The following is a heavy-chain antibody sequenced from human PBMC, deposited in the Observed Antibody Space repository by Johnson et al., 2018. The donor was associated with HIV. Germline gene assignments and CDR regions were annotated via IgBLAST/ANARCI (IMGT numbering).Heavy chain of an antibody. CDR3: TTDLIVVIPIGAFDV. CDR1: GLTFTNAW. V-gene: IGHV3-15*01. Sequence: MQLVESGGGLVKPGGSLRLSCAASGLTFTNAWMNWVRQAPGKGLEWAGRIKRKTDGGTTDYAAPVKGRFSISRDDSKSTVYLQMNSLKTEDSAVYYCTTDLIVVIPIGAFDVWGQGTTVTVSS. D-gene: IGHD2-21*01. J-gene: IGHJ3*01. CDR2: IKRKTDGGTT.